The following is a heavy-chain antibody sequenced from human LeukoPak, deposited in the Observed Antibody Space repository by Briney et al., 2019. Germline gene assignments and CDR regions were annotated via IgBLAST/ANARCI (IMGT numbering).Heavy chain of an antibody. CDR2: ISYDGSNK. Sequence: GGSLRLSCAASGFTFSGYAMHWVRQAPGKGLEWVAVISYDGSNKYYADSVKGRFTISRDNSKNTLYLQMNSLRAEDTAVYYCARDGSGCSGGSCYSGTFFDYWGQGTLVTVSS. V-gene: IGHV3-30*04. CDR1: GFTFSGYA. J-gene: IGHJ4*02. CDR3: ARDGSGCSGGSCYSGTFFDY. D-gene: IGHD2-15*01.